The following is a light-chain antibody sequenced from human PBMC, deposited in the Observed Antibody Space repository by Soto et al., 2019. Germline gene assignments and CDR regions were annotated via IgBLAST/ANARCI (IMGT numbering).Light chain of an antibody. Sequence: EIVMTQSPATLSVSPGERATLSCRASQSVGSTLAWYQQKPGQAPRLLIYDTSIRATGIPARFSGSGSGTEFTLTISSLQSEDFAVYYCQQYNLWWTFGQGTKVEIK. CDR3: QQYNLWWT. V-gene: IGKV3-15*01. CDR1: QSVGST. J-gene: IGKJ1*01. CDR2: DTS.